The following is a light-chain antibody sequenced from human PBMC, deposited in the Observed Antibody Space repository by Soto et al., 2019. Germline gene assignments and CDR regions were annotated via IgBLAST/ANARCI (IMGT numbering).Light chain of an antibody. Sequence: EIVLTQSPGTLSLSPGERATLSCRASQSVSSSYLAWYQQKPGQAPRLLIYGASSRATGIPDRFSGSGSGPDFTLTISRLEPEDFAVYYCQQYGSSSLTFGGGTKVEI. V-gene: IGKV3-20*01. CDR2: GAS. CDR1: QSVSSSY. J-gene: IGKJ4*01. CDR3: QQYGSSSLT.